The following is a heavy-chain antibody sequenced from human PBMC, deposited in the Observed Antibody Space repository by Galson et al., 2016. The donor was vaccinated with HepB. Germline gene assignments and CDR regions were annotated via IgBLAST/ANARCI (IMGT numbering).Heavy chain of an antibody. CDR2: ISDSGANT. D-gene: IGHD3-16*01. V-gene: IGHV3-23*01. J-gene: IGHJ4*02. CDR3: ARGVGGVKSMFDY. CDR1: GFTFSNCG. Sequence: SLRLSCAASGFTFSNCGMAWVRQAPEKGLEWVSTISDSGANTHYADSVRGRFTISRDNSRNTLYLEVNSLRADDTALYYCARGVGGVKSMFDYWGQGTRVTVSS.